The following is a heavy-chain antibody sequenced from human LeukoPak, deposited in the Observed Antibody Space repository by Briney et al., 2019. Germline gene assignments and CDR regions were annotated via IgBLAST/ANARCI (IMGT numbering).Heavy chain of an antibody. CDR2: ISSSSSTI. J-gene: IGHJ4*02. CDR3: ARGYGDYIFDY. V-gene: IGHV3-48*04. CDR1: GFTFSSYS. D-gene: IGHD4-17*01. Sequence: GGSLRLSCAASGFTFSSYSMNWVRQAPGKGLEWVSYISSSSSTIYYADSVKGRFTISRDNAKNSLYLQMNSLRAEDTAVYCCARGYGDYIFDYWGQGTLVTVSS.